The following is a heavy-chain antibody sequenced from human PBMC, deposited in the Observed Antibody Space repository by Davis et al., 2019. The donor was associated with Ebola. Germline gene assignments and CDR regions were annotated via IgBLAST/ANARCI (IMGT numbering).Heavy chain of an antibody. V-gene: IGHV3-7*03. CDR3: ARDHYDILTGLFDY. J-gene: IGHJ4*02. CDR2: IKQDGSEK. D-gene: IGHD3-9*01. CDR1: GFTFNSYW. Sequence: GESLKISCAASGFTFNSYWMSWVRQAPGKGLEWVANIKQDGSEKYYVDSVKGRFTISRDNAKNSLYLQMNSLRAEDTAVYYCARDHYDILTGLFDYWGQGTLVTVSS.